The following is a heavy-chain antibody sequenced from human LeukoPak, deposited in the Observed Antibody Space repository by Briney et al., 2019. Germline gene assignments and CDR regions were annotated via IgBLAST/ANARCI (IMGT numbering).Heavy chain of an antibody. J-gene: IGHJ4*02. V-gene: IGHV1-46*01. Sequence: ASVKVSCKASGYTFTSNYIHWVRQAPGQGLEWMGMIYPRDGSTSYAQKFQGRVTVTRDASTSTVHMELSGLRSEDTAVYYCAKDQEGFDYWGQGTLVTVSS. CDR2: IYPRDGST. CDR3: AKDQEGFDY. CDR1: GYTFTSNY.